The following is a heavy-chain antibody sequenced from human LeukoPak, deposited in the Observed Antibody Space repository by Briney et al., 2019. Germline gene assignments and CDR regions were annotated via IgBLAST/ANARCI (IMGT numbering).Heavy chain of an antibody. D-gene: IGHD5-18*01. CDR1: GYTFTSYY. J-gene: IGHJ4*02. V-gene: IGHV1-46*01. CDR3: ARDPPAGSYGPSEPLDY. Sequence: ASVKVSCKASGYTFTSYYMHWVRQAPGQGLEWMGIINPSGGSTSYAQKFQGRVTMTRDTSTSTVYMELSSLRSEDTAVYYCARDPPAGSYGPSEPLDYWGQGTLVTVSS. CDR2: INPSGGST.